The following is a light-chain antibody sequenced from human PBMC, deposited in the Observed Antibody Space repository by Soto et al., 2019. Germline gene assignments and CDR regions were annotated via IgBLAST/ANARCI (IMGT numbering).Light chain of an antibody. V-gene: IGLV6-57*01. Sequence: NFMLTQPHSVSESPGKTVTISCTRSSGSIASNYVQWYQQRPGSSPTTVIYEDNQRPSGVPDRFSGSIDSSSNSASLTISGLKTEDEADYYCQSYDSSNSNWVFGRGTKLTVL. J-gene: IGLJ3*02. CDR3: QSYDSSNSNWV. CDR1: SGSIASNY. CDR2: EDN.